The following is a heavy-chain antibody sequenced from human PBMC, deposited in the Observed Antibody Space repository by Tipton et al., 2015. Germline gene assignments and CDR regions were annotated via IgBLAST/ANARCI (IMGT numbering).Heavy chain of an antibody. CDR1: GITFSSYW. J-gene: IGHJ3*01. Sequence: SLRLSCAASGITFSSYWMSWVRQAPGKGLGWVGQISTDGSGNYYLESREGRFTISRDNAKNSLYLQMNSLRAEDTAIYYCARDVNGGYFDLWGQGTTVTVSP. V-gene: IGHV3-7*01. D-gene: IGHD2/OR15-2a*01. CDR2: ISTDGSGN. CDR3: ARDVNGGYFDL.